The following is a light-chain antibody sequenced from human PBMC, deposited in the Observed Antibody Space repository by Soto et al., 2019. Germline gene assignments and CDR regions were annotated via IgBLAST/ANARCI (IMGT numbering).Light chain of an antibody. CDR1: QSVSRY. Sequence: EIVLTQSPATLSLSPGARATLSCRASQSVSRYLAWYQQKPGQAPRLLIYDASNRATGIPARFSGSGSGTDFTLTISSLEPEDFAVYYCQHRTTPFTFGGGTKVQIK. CDR2: DAS. V-gene: IGKV3-11*01. J-gene: IGKJ4*01. CDR3: QHRTTPFT.